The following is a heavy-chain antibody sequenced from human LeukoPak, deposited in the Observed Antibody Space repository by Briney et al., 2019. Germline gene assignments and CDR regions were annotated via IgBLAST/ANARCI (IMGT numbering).Heavy chain of an antibody. D-gene: IGHD6-19*01. Sequence: GGSLRLSCAASRFTFSDYYMSWVRQAPGKGLEWVSVIYSGGSTYYADSVKGRFTISRDNSKNTLYLQMNSLRAEDTAVYYCAREGVAGFDYWGQGTLVTVSS. CDR2: IYSGGST. V-gene: IGHV3-53*01. J-gene: IGHJ4*02. CDR1: RFTFSDYY. CDR3: AREGVAGFDY.